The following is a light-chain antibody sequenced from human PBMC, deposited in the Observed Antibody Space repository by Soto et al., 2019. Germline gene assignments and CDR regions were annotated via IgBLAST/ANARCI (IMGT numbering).Light chain of an antibody. CDR3: QQYGSSPRT. CDR2: GAP. CDR1: QSVRSSY. J-gene: IGKJ1*01. V-gene: IGKV3-20*01. Sequence: WTASPSTVSTSQRERVTLSSRASQSVRSSYLAWYQQKPGQAPKLLIHGAPSRATVVQPRFSGSGSGTDFTLTISRLQPEDFALYSCQQYGSSPRTAGQASKVDI.